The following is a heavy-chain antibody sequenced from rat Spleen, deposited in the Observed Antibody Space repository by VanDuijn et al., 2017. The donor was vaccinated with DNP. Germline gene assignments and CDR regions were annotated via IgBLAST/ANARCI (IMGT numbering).Heavy chain of an antibody. D-gene: IGHD1-11*01. CDR1: GYSITSNY. V-gene: IGHV3-3*01. J-gene: IGHJ1*01. CDR3: ARGLNYGGYIYSWYFDF. Sequence: EVQLQASGPGLVKPSQSLSLTCSVTGYSITSNYWAWIRKFPGNKLEWMGYINSAGSTNYNPSLKSRISITRDTSKNQFFLQLNSVTTEDTATYYCARGLNYGGYIYSWYFDFWGPGTMVTVSS. CDR2: INSAGST.